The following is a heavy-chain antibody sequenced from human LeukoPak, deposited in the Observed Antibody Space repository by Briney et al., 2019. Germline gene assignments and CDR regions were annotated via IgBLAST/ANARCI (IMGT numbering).Heavy chain of an antibody. V-gene: IGHV3-7*01. D-gene: IGHD1-1*01. CDR1: GFTFSTYW. CDR2: INRDGSDK. Sequence: GGSLRLSCAASGFTFSTYWMTWVRRAPGKGLEWVANINRDGSDKYYVDSVKGRFTIARDNAKNSLYLQMNSLRAEDTAVYYCARDFSLPRLERPFDYWGQGTLVTVSS. J-gene: IGHJ4*02. CDR3: ARDFSLPRLERPFDY.